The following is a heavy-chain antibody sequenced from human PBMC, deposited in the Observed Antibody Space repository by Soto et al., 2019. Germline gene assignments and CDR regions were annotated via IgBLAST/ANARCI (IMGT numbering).Heavy chain of an antibody. V-gene: IGHV3-23*01. CDR2: ISGSGGRT. Sequence: GGSLRLSCAASGFTFSSYAMSWVRQAPGKGLEWVSVISGSGGRTYYADSVKGRFTISRDNSKNTLYLQMNSLRAEDTAVYYCAKDHCGDIDYWGQGTLVTVSS. CDR1: GFTFSSYA. D-gene: IGHD4-17*01. J-gene: IGHJ4*02. CDR3: AKDHCGDIDY.